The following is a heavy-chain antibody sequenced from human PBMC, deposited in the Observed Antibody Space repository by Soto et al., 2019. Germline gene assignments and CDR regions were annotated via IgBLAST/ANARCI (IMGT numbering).Heavy chain of an antibody. V-gene: IGHV4-30-4*01. CDR1: GGSISSGDYY. J-gene: IGHJ6*02. Sequence: PSETLSLTCTVSGGSISSGDYYWSWIRQPPGKGLEWIGYIYYSGSTYYNPSLKSRVTISVDTSKNQFSLKLSSVTAADTAVYYCARDFLWDYVDYVGGMDVWGQGTTVTVSS. CDR3: ARDFLWDYVDYVGGMDV. CDR2: IYYSGST. D-gene: IGHD4-17*01.